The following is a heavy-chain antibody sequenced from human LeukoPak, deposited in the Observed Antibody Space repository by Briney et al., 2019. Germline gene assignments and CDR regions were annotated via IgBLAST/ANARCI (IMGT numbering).Heavy chain of an antibody. CDR2: IYSGGST. D-gene: IGHD6-19*01. V-gene: IGHV3-53*01. J-gene: IGHJ3*02. CDR3: ARAPVGSGWYGDAFDI. CDR1: GFTFSNAW. Sequence: SGGSLRLSCAASGFTFSNAWMSWVRQAPGKGLEWVSVIYSGGSTYYADSVKGRFTISRDNSKNTLYLQMNSLRAEDTAVYYCARAPVGSGWYGDAFDIWGQGTMVTVSS.